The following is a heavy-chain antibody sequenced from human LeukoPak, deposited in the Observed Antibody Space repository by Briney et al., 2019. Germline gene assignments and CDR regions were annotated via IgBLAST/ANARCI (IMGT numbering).Heavy chain of an antibody. CDR1: RFTFSSYG. V-gene: IGHV3-30*18. CDR2: ISYDGSNK. CDR3: AKEFDIVVVPAATEYFDY. J-gene: IGHJ4*02. D-gene: IGHD2-2*01. Sequence: GGSLRLSCAASRFTFSSYGMHWVRQAPGKGLEWVAVISYDGSNKYYADSVKGRFTISRDNSKNTLYLQMNSLRAEDTAVYYCAKEFDIVVVPAATEYFDYWGQGTLVTVSS.